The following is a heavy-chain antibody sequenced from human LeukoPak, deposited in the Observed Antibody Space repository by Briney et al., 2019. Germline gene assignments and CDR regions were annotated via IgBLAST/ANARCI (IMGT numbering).Heavy chain of an antibody. D-gene: IGHD3-16*01. CDR2: IKQDGREE. CDR1: RFTFSIYW. CDR3: ARERMGPRGTFDI. J-gene: IGHJ3*02. V-gene: IGHV3-7*01. Sequence: GGSLRLSCVASRFTFSIYWMSWVRQAPGKGLEWVANIKQDGREEYYVDSVKGRFSISRDNAKNSLYLQMNSLRAEDTAVYYCARERMGPRGTFDIWGQGTMVTVSS.